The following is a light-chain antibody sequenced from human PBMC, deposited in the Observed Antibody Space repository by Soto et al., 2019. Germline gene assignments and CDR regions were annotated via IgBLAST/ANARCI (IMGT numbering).Light chain of an antibody. Sequence: MQVTQSPSSLSASVGDRVTITCRASQSINTYLSWYQQKPGRAPKHLINAASSLQTGVPSRFSGSGSGTDFTLTISSLQPEDFATYYCQQTYGAPRTFGQGTKV. V-gene: IGKV1-39*01. CDR1: QSINTY. CDR2: AAS. CDR3: QQTYGAPRT. J-gene: IGKJ1*01.